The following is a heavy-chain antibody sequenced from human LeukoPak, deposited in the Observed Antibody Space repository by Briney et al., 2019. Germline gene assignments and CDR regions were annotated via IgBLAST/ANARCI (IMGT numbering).Heavy chain of an antibody. Sequence: PSETLSLTCAVYGGSFSGYYWSWIRQPPGKGLEWIGEINHSGSTNYNPSLKSRVTISVDTSKNQFSLKLSSVTAADTAVYYCARGRTYYDILTGYYHLYYFDYWGQGTLVTVSS. CDR3: ARGRTYYDILTGYYHLYYFDY. J-gene: IGHJ4*02. CDR2: INHSGST. CDR1: GGSFSGYY. V-gene: IGHV4-34*01. D-gene: IGHD3-9*01.